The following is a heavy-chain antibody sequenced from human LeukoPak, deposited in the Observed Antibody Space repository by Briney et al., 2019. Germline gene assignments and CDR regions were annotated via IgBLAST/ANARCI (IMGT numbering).Heavy chain of an antibody. CDR3: VREGRTGDYEGY. CDR2: VAGSGST. V-gene: IGHV4-4*07. CDR1: GGSLNYYY. Sequence: PSETLSLTCSVSGGSLNYYYWSWIRQPAGRGLEWIGRVAGSGSTNYNPSLRSRATMSVDKTKNQFSLTLTAVTAADTAVYCCVREGRTGDYEGYWGPGTLVTVSS. D-gene: IGHD4-17*01. J-gene: IGHJ4*02.